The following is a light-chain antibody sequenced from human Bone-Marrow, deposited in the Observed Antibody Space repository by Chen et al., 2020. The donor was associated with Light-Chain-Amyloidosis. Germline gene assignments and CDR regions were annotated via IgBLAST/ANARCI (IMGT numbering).Light chain of an antibody. V-gene: IGLV2-14*01. CDR3: SSCTITNTLV. J-gene: IGLJ1*01. CDR1: SSDVGGDNH. Sequence: QSALTQPASVSGSPGQSITISCTGTSSDVGGDNHVSWYQQHRDKAPKLMIYEVTNRPLWVPDRFSGSKSVNTSSLTISELQTEDEADYFCSSCTITNTLVFGRGTRVTVL. CDR2: EVT.